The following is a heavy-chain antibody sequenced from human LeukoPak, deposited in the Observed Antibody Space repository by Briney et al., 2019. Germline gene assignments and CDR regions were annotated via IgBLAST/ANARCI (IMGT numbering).Heavy chain of an antibody. CDR2: ISAYNWNT. CDR3: ARGLAARMNFDY. J-gene: IGHJ4*02. D-gene: IGHD6-6*01. Sequence: ASVKVSCKASGYTFTSYGISWVRQAPGQGLVWMGWISAYNWNTNYAQKLPGRVTMTTDRCTRTAYMALRSLRSDDTAVYYCARGLAARMNFDYWGQGTLVTVSS. CDR1: GYTFTSYG. V-gene: IGHV1-18*01.